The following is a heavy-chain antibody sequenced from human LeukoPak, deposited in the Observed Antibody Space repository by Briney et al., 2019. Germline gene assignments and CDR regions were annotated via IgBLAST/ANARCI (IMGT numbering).Heavy chain of an antibody. CDR2: ISGTNDDT. J-gene: IGHJ4*02. Sequence: PGGSLRLSCVGSGFIFKLFAVGWVRQAPGKGLEWVSDISGTNDDTDYADSVRGHFTISRDNSLNTLFLQMDNLRAEDTAVYYCVKTYCSITRCSPGFDSWGQGTLVTVSS. V-gene: IGHV3-23*01. CDR1: GFIFKLFA. D-gene: IGHD3-10*01. CDR3: VKTYCSITRCSPGFDS.